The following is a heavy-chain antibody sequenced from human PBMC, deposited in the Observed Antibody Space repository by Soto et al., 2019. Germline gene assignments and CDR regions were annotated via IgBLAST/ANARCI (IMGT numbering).Heavy chain of an antibody. D-gene: IGHD3-22*01. CDR2: INHSGST. CDR3: AREAYDSSGLMSY. Sequence: PSETLSLTCSVSGGSISDSDYYWGWIRQPPGKWLEWIGEINHSGSTNYTPSRKRRVTISVDTSKNQFSLKLSSVTAADTAVYYCAREAYDSSGLMSYWGQGTLVTVSS. V-gene: IGHV4-39*07. J-gene: IGHJ4*02. CDR1: GGSISDSDYY.